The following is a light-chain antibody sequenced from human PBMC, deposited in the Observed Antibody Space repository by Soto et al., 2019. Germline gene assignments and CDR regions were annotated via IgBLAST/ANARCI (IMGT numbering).Light chain of an antibody. J-gene: IGKJ5*01. CDR3: QQYSSSPSIT. Sequence: EMVMTQSPATLSVSPGERATLSCRASQSVSSNLAWYQQKPGQAPRLLIYGASTRATGIPARFSGSGSGTEFTLTISSLQSEDFAVYYCQQYSSSPSITFGQGTRLEIK. CDR2: GAS. V-gene: IGKV3-15*01. CDR1: QSVSSN.